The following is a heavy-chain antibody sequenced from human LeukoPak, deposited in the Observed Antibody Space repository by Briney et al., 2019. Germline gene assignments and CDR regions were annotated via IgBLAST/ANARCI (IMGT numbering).Heavy chain of an antibody. CDR2: INPNSGGT. CDR1: GYTFTGYY. D-gene: IGHD3-22*01. V-gene: IGHV1-2*02. J-gene: IGHJ3*01. CDR3: ARDSRVESYYYDSSGYYAFDV. Sequence: ASVKVSCKASGYTFTGYYMHWVRQAPGQGLEWMGWINPNSGGTNYAQKFQGRVTMTRDTSISTAYMELSRLRSDDTAVYYCARDSRVESYYYDSSGYYAFDVWGQGTMVTVSS.